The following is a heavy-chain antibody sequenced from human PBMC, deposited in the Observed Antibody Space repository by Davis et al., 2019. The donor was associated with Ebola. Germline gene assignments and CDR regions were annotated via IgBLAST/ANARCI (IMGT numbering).Heavy chain of an antibody. CDR3: ARLNPNDRGYFDC. D-gene: IGHD3-10*01. Sequence: SETLSLTCTVSGGSLRSYYWCWIRQPPGKGLEWMGYVSHSGTTKYSPPLETRVAISIDSSTNQFSLNLNSVTAADTAVYYCARLNPNDRGYFDCWGQGTLVTVSS. J-gene: IGHJ4*02. CDR1: GGSLRSYY. V-gene: IGHV4-59*01. CDR2: VSHSGTT.